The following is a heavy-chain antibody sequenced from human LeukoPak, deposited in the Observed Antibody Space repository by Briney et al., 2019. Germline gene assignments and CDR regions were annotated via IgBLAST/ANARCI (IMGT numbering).Heavy chain of an antibody. D-gene: IGHD3-9*01. V-gene: IGHV4-61*02. CDR3: AGEGVRYFDWLFIPNYNWFDP. CDR2: ISSSGST. CDR1: GDSISSGDYY. Sequence: SETLSLTCTVSGDSISSGDYYWSWIRQPAGKGLEWIGRISSSGSTNYNPSLKSRVTISVDTSKNQFSLKLSSVTAADTAVYYCAGEGVRYFDWLFIPNYNWFDPWGQGTLVTVSS. J-gene: IGHJ5*02.